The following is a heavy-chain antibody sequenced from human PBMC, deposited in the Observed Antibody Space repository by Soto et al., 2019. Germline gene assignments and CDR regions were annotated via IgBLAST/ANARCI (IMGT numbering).Heavy chain of an antibody. V-gene: IGHV3-7*03. CDR3: AKSWGYGMDV. CDR1: GFTFSRYW. J-gene: IGHJ6*02. D-gene: IGHD3-16*01. Sequence: PVGSLRLSCEASGFTFSRYWMTWVRQAPGKGLEWVANIKQDGSQKYYVDSVKGRFTISRDNARNSLFLQMNSLRAEDTAIYYCAKSWGYGMDVWGQGTTVTVSS. CDR2: IKQDGSQK.